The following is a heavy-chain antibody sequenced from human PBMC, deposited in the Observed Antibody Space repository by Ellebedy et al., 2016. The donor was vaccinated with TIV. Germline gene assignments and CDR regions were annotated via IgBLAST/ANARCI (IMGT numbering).Heavy chain of an antibody. Sequence: PGGSLRLSCAASGFTFTSYSMNWVRQAPGKGLEWVSYISSTGTTIYYADSVKGRFTISRDNAKISLYLQMNSLTAEDTAVYYCASGAYDIWGQGTMVTVSS. V-gene: IGHV3-48*04. CDR2: ISSTGTTI. CDR1: GFTFTSYS. J-gene: IGHJ3*02. CDR3: ASGAYDI.